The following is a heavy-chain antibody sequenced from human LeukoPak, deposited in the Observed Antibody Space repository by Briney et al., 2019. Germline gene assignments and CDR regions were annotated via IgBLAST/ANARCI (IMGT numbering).Heavy chain of an antibody. J-gene: IGHJ5*02. V-gene: IGHV5-51*01. D-gene: IGHD2-15*01. CDR1: GYSINNYW. Sequence: GESLKISCQGSGYSINNYWIGWVRQMPGKGLEWMGIIYPADSDIRYSPSFQGQVTISADKSISTAYLQWSSLKASDTAMYYCARQEYCNGGSCCTWFDPWGQGTLVTVSS. CDR3: ARQEYCNGGSCCTWFDP. CDR2: IYPADSDI.